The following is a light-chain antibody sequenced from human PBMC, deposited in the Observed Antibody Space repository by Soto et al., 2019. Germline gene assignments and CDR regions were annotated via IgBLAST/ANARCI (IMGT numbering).Light chain of an antibody. V-gene: IGLV2-14*01. CDR3: SSYSSSSALDVI. CDR1: NRDVGGYNY. Sequence: QSALAQPASVSGSPGQSITISCAGTNRDVGGYNYVSWYQQYPGKAPKLIIYEVTYPPSGVSNRFSGSKSGNTASLTISGLQAEDEADYYCSSYSSSSALDVIFGGGTKLTVL. J-gene: IGLJ2*01. CDR2: EVT.